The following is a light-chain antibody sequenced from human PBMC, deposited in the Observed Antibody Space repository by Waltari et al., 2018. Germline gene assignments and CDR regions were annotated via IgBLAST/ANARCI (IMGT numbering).Light chain of an antibody. J-gene: IGLJ7*01. CDR3: GTWDSSLSGAV. CDR1: RSNIGNNY. CDR2: EDS. Sequence: QSVLTQPPSVSAAPGQRVTISCSGGRSNIGNNYVSWYRQFPGTAPNLLLYEDSERPSGIPGRFSGSKSGTSATLDITGLQAGDEADYYCGTWDSSLSGAVFGGGTHLTVL. V-gene: IGLV1-51*02.